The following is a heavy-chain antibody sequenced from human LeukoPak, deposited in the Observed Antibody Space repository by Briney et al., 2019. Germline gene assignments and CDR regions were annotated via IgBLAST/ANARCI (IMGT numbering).Heavy chain of an antibody. J-gene: IGHJ4*02. CDR1: GYTFTSYA. Sequence: ASVKVSCKASGYTFTSYAMNWVRQAPGQGLEWMGWINTNTGNPTYAQGLTGRFVFSLDTSVSTAYLQISSLKAEDTAVYYCARDRIRYPQRYSYGYWGQGTLVTVSS. CDR3: ARDRIRYPQRYSYGY. CDR2: INTNTGNP. V-gene: IGHV7-4-1*02. D-gene: IGHD5-18*01.